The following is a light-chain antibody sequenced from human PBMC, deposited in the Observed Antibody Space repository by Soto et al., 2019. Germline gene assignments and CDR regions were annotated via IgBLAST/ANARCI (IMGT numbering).Light chain of an antibody. Sequence: EIVMTQSPATLSVSPGARATLSCRARQSVGSNLAWYQQKPGQAPRLLIYGASTRATGIPARFSGSGSGTEFTLTISSLQSEDFAIYFCQQYNNWPPDRTFGQGTKVEIK. CDR3: QQYNNWPPDRT. CDR2: GAS. J-gene: IGKJ1*01. CDR1: QSVGSN. V-gene: IGKV3-15*01.